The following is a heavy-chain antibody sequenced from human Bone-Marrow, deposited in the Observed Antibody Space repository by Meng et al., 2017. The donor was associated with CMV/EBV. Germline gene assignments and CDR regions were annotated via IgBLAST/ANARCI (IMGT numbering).Heavy chain of an antibody. CDR3: ARRGYCTNTSCPDWFDP. Sequence: SETLSLTCTVSGGSISSSSYYWGWIRQPPGRGLEWIGSIYYSGSTYYNPSLKSRVIMSVDTSKNQFSLKVTSVTAADTAVYFCARRGYCTNTSCPDWFDPWGQGTLVTVSS. J-gene: IGHJ5*02. D-gene: IGHD2-2*01. CDR2: IYYSGST. CDR1: GGSISSSSYY. V-gene: IGHV4-39*07.